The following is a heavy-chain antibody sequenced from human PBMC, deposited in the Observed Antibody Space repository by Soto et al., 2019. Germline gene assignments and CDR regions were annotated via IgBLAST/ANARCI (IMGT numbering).Heavy chain of an antibody. D-gene: IGHD3-22*01. Sequence: SETLSLTCTVSGGSISSSRYYWGWIRQPPGKGLEWIGSIYYSGSTYYNPSLKSRVTIYVDTSKNQFPLKLSSVTAADTAVYYCARLGQDYYDSSGFDYWGQGTLVTVS. CDR3: ARLGQDYYDSSGFDY. J-gene: IGHJ4*02. CDR1: GGSISSSRYY. V-gene: IGHV4-39*01. CDR2: IYYSGST.